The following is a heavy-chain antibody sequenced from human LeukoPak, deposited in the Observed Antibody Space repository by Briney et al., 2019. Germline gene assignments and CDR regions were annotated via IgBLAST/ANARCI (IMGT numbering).Heavy chain of an antibody. CDR1: GFTFSSYS. CDR3: AREVLLWFGDRDTYWFDP. D-gene: IGHD3-10*01. J-gene: IGHJ5*02. V-gene: IGHV3-48*01. CDR2: ISSSSSTI. Sequence: GGSLRLSCAASGFTFSSYSMNWVRQAPGKGLEWVSYISSSSSTIYYADSVKGRFTISRDNAKNSLYLQMNSLRAEDTAVYYCAREVLLWFGDRDTYWFDPWGQGTLVTVSS.